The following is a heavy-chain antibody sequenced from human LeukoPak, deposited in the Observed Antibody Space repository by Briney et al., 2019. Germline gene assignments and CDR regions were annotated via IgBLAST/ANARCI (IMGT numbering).Heavy chain of an antibody. J-gene: IGHJ4*02. V-gene: IGHV4-61*05. CDR1: GGSISRTSYY. CDR2: IYYSGST. Sequence: SETLSLTCTVSGGSISRTSYYWDWIRQPPGKGLEWIGYIYYSGSTNYNPSLKSRVTISVDTSKNQLSLKLRSVTAADTAVYYCARLSTSFDYWGQGALVTVSS. CDR3: ARLSTSFDY.